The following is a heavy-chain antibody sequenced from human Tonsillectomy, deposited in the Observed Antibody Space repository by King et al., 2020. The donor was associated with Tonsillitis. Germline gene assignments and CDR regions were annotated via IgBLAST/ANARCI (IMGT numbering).Heavy chain of an antibody. J-gene: IGHJ4*02. CDR2: IKQDGREK. CDR3: AREEYDFWSGYSGGGY. D-gene: IGHD3-3*01. V-gene: IGHV3-7*04. Sequence: VQLVESGGGLVQPGGSLRLSCAASGFTFSSYWMSWVRQAPGIGLEWVANIKQDGREKYYVDSVKGRFTISRENAKNSLYLQMNSLRAEDTAVYYCAREEYDFWSGYSGGGYWGQGTLVTVSS. CDR1: GFTFSSYW.